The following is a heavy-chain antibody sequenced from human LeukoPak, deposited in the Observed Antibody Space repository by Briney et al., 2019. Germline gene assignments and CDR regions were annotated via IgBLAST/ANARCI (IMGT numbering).Heavy chain of an antibody. Sequence: PWASVKVSCKASGGTFSSYAISWVRQAPGQGLEWMGGIIPIFGTANYAQKFQGRDTITADESTSTAYMKLSSVRSEDTAVYYCATEIHRGSGIAAVWGQGTLVTVSS. CDR2: IIPIFGTA. D-gene: IGHD6-13*01. CDR3: ATEIHRGSGIAAV. J-gene: IGHJ4*02. CDR1: GGTFSSYA. V-gene: IGHV1-69*13.